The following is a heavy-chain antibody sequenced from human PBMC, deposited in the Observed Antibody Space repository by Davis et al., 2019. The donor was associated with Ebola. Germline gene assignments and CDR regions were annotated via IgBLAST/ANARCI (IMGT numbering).Heavy chain of an antibody. CDR3: AREAGQLGMFF. CDR2: FHYNGNT. J-gene: IGHJ4*02. V-gene: IGHV4-30-2*01. D-gene: IGHD7-27*01. CDR1: GGSINSLGYS. Sequence: PSETLSHTCTVSGGSINSLGYSWSWIRKPPGKGLEWIGFFHYNGNTYYNPSLNSRVTISIDRSKSQLSLKLTSVTAADTAVYYCAREAGQLGMFFWGPGTLVTVSS.